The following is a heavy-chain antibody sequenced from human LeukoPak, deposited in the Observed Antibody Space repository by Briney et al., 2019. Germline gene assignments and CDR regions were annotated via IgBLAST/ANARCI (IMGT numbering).Heavy chain of an antibody. V-gene: IGHV4-30-4*08. Sequence: PSQTLSLTCTVSGGSISSGDYYWSWIRQPPGKGLEWIGHIYYSGSTYYNPSLKSRVTISVDTSKNQFSLKLSSVTAADTAVYYCARVKLIPTYYYGSGSPGWFDPWGQGTLVTVSS. D-gene: IGHD3-10*01. J-gene: IGHJ5*02. CDR1: GGSISSGDYY. CDR3: ARVKLIPTYYYGSGSPGWFDP. CDR2: IYYSGST.